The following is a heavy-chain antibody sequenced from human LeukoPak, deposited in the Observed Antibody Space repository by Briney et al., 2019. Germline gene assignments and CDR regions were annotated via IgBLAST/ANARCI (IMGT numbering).Heavy chain of an antibody. Sequence: ASVKVSCKASGYTFTSYGISWVRQAPGQGLEWMGWISAYNGNTNYAQKLQGRVTMTTDTSTSTAYMELRSLRSEDTAVYYCARDLHCTNGVCYDYWGQGTLVTVSS. CDR1: GYTFTSYG. V-gene: IGHV1-18*01. CDR2: ISAYNGNT. J-gene: IGHJ4*02. D-gene: IGHD2-8*01. CDR3: ARDLHCTNGVCYDY.